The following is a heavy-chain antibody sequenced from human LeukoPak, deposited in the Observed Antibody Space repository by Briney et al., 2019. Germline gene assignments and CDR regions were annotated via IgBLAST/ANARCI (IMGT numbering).Heavy chain of an antibody. J-gene: IGHJ3*02. CDR1: GGTFSSYA. CDR2: IIPIFGTA. V-gene: IGHV1-69*05. Sequence: SVKVSCKASGGTFSSYAISWVRQAPGQGLEWMGGIIPIFGTANYAQKFQGRVTITTDESTSTAYMELSSLRSEDTAVYYCARDNRKNVLRYFDWSDAFDIWGQGTMVTVSS. CDR3: ARDNRKNVLRYFDWSDAFDI. D-gene: IGHD3-9*01.